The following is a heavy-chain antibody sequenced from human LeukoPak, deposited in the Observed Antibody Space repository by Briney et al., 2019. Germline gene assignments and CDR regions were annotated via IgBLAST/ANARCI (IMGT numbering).Heavy chain of an antibody. Sequence: PGGSLRFSCAASGFTFSSFWMSWVRQAPGKGLEWVAYIMQDGSEKDYVDSVKGRFTISGDNAKSSLYLQMNSLRAEDTAVYYCARDIGAATFDYWGPGTLVTVSS. V-gene: IGHV3-7*04. CDR1: GFTFSSFW. CDR2: IMQDGSEK. J-gene: IGHJ4*02. CDR3: ARDIGAATFDY. D-gene: IGHD2-15*01.